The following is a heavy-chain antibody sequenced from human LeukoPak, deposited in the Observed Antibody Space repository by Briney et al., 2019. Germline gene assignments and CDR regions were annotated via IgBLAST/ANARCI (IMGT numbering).Heavy chain of an antibody. D-gene: IGHD3-10*01. V-gene: IGHV3-21*01. CDR1: GFTFSSYS. Sequence: PGGSLRLSCAASGFTFSSYSMNWVRQAPGKGLERVSSISSSSSYIYYADSVKGRFTISRDNAKNSLYLQMNSLRAEDTAVYYCASTTMVRGALYYYYMDVWGKGTTVTVSS. CDR3: ASTTMVRGALYYYYMDV. J-gene: IGHJ6*03. CDR2: ISSSSSYI.